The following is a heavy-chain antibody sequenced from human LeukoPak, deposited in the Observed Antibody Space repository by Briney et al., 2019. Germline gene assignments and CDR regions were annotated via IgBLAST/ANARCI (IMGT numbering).Heavy chain of an antibody. J-gene: IGHJ5*02. V-gene: IGHV1-69*01. CDR2: IIPIFGTA. CDR1: GGTFSSYA. CDR3: ARADITIFGVVGLWFDP. D-gene: IGHD3-3*01. Sequence: SVKVSCKASGGTFSSYAISWVRQAPGQGLEWMGGIIPIFGTANYAQKFQGRVTITAGESTSTAYMELSSLRSEDTAVYYCARADITIFGVVGLWFDPWGQGTLVTVSS.